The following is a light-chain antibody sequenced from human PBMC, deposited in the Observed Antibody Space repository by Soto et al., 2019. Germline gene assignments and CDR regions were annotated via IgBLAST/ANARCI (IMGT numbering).Light chain of an antibody. CDR1: QSVSSY. Sequence: EIVLTQSPATLSLSPGERATLSCRASQSVSSYLAWYQQKPGQAPRLLIYDASNRATGIPARFSGSGSGTDFTLTISSLEPEDFAVYYCQQRGSWPRTFGQGNKVDIK. V-gene: IGKV3-11*01. CDR2: DAS. J-gene: IGKJ1*01. CDR3: QQRGSWPRT.